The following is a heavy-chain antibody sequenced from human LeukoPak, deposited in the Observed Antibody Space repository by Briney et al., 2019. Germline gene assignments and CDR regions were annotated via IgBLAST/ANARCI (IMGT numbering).Heavy chain of an antibody. D-gene: IGHD6-13*01. CDR3: AGPDTAADWFDP. CDR2: IYYSGST. CDR1: GGSISSSSYY. J-gene: IGHJ5*02. V-gene: IGHV4-39*01. Sequence: KSSETLSLTCTVSGGSISSSSYYWGWIRQPPGKGLEWIGSIYYSGSTYYNPSLKSRVTISVDTSKNQFSLKLSSVTAADTAVYYCAGPDTAADWFDPWGQGTLVTVSS.